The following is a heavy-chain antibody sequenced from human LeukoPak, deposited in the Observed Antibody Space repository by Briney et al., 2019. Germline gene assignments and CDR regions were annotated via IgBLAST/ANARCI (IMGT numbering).Heavy chain of an antibody. CDR2: IYTSGST. CDR3: ARDPYCSSTSCPLWFDP. Sequence: SETLSLTCTVSGGSISSYYWSWIRQPAGKGLEWIGRIYTSGSTNYNPSLKSRVTMSVDTSKNQFSLKLSSVTAADTAAYYCARDPYCSSTSCPLWFDPWGQGTLVTVSS. V-gene: IGHV4-4*07. D-gene: IGHD2-2*01. J-gene: IGHJ5*02. CDR1: GGSISSYY.